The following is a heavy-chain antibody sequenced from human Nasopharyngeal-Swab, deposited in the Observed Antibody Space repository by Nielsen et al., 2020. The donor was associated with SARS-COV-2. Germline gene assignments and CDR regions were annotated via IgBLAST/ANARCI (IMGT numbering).Heavy chain of an antibody. CDR3: AKSLVPYYYYGMDV. D-gene: IGHD2-8*02. Sequence: ASVKVSCKASGGTFSSYAISWVRQAPGQGLEWMGWINAGNGNTKYSQKFQGRVTITRDTSASTAYMELSSLRSEDTAVYYCAKSLVPYYYYGMDVWGQGTTVTVSS. CDR2: INAGNGNT. V-gene: IGHV1-3*01. J-gene: IGHJ6*02. CDR1: GGTFSSYA.